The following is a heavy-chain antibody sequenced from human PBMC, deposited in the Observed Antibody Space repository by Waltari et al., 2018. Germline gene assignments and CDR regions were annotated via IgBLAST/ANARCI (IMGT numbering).Heavy chain of an antibody. CDR1: GFTFTTST. Sequence: EVQLVESGGDLVKPGGSLRLSCVASGFTFTTSTMNWVRQAPGKGLEWVAFIDSGSSYIYYADSVKGRFTISRDNAKNSLSLQMNSLRAEDTALYFCARGPYGERYFQDWGQGTLVSVSS. J-gene: IGHJ1*01. D-gene: IGHD2-21*01. V-gene: IGHV3-21*01. CDR3: ARGPYGERYFQD. CDR2: IDSGSSYI.